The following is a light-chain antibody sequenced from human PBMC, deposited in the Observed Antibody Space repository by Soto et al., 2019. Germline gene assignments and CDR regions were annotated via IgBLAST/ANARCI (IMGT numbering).Light chain of an antibody. Sequence: QSVLTHPPSASGTPGQRVAISCSGSTSNIGNHYVFLYQHLPGTAPKLLIFRNNQRPSGVPDRFSGSGSGTSASLAISGLRSEDEADYYCATWDDTLRGYVFGTGTKVTVL. CDR1: TSNIGNHY. J-gene: IGLJ1*01. CDR3: ATWDDTLRGYV. CDR2: RNN. V-gene: IGLV1-47*01.